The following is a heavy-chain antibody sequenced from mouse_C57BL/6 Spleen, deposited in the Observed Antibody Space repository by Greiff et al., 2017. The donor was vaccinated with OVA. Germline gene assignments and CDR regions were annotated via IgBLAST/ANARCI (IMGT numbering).Heavy chain of an antibody. Sequence: QVHVKQSGPGLVQPSQSLSITCTVSGFSLTSYGVHWVRQSPGKGLEWLGVLWSGGSTDYHAAFISRLSISKDNSKSHVFFKMISLQADDTAIYYCSSMDWSHYYAMDYWGQGTSVPVSS. CDR2: LWSGGST. CDR3: SSMDWSHYYAMDY. V-gene: IGHV2-2*01. J-gene: IGHJ4*01. D-gene: IGHD1-1*02. CDR1: GFSLTSYG.